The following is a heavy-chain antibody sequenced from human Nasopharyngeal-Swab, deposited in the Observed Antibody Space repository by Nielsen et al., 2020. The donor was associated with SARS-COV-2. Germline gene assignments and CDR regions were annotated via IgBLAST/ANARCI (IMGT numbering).Heavy chain of an antibody. Sequence: SETLSLTCTVSGGSISSYYWSWIRQPPGKGLEWIGYIYYSGSTNYNPFLKSRVTISVDTSKNQFSLKLSSVTAADTAVYYCARAYRYSNYRWFDPWGQGTLVTVSS. J-gene: IGHJ5*02. CDR3: ARAYRYSNYRWFDP. CDR1: GGSISSYY. D-gene: IGHD4-11*01. V-gene: IGHV4-59*01. CDR2: IYYSGST.